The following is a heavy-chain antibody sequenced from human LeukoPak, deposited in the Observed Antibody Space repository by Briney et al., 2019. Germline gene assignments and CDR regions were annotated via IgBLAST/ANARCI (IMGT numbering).Heavy chain of an antibody. D-gene: IGHD2-15*01. CDR1: GVSISSGGYY. Sequence: PQTLSLTCTVSGVSISSGGYYWSWIRQHPGKGLEWIGYIYHSGSTHYNPSLKSRVIMSIDTSNNQFSLKLSSVTAADTAVYYCATGVGVPTVDFWGQGTLVTVSS. J-gene: IGHJ4*02. CDR2: IYHSGST. CDR3: ATGVGVPTVDF. V-gene: IGHV4-31*03.